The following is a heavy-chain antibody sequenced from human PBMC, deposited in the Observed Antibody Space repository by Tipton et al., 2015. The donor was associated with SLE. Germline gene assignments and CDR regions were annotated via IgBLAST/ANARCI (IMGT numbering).Heavy chain of an antibody. CDR2: ISGSGDTT. CDR1: GFIFSTYA. D-gene: IGHD2-15*01. CDR3: SKEGAWSFDY. V-gene: IGHV3-23*01. J-gene: IGHJ4*02. Sequence: LFLTCTASGFIFSTYAMSWVRQAPGKGLEWVSVISGSGDTTNYADSVKGRFTISRDNSKNTLYLHMNSLNAEDTAEYYCSKEGAWSFDYWGQGTLVTVSS.